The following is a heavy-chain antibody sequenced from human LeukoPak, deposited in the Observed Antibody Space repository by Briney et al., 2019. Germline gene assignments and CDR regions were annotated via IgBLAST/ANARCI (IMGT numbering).Heavy chain of an antibody. V-gene: IGHV1-18*01. J-gene: IGHJ4*02. Sequence: ASVKVSCKASGYTFTSYGISWVRQAPGQGLEWMGWISAYNGNTNYAQKLQGRVTMTTDTSTSTAYMELRSLRSDNTAVYYCASGTTVTKYFDYWGQGTLVTVSS. CDR2: ISAYNGNT. CDR3: ASGTTVTKYFDY. CDR1: GYTFTSYG. D-gene: IGHD4-17*01.